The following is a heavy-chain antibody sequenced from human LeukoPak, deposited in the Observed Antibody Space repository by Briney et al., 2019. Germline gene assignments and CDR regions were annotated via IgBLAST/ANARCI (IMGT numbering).Heavy chain of an antibody. CDR3: ARHYRGLDY. CDR1: GASVNSDSYY. CDR2: IYNGGST. Sequence: SETLSLTCTVSGASVNSDSYYWSWIRQPPGKGLEWVGHIYNGGSTKYNPSLKSRVTMSVDTSKNHFSVKLSAVTAADTAVYYCARHYRGLDYWGQGTLATVSS. V-gene: IGHV4-61*03. J-gene: IGHJ4*02. D-gene: IGHD4-23*01.